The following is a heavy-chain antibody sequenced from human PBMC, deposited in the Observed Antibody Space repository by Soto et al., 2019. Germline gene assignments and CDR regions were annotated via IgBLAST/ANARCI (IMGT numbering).Heavy chain of an antibody. Sequence: SETLSLTCTVSGGSISSGDYYWSWIRQPPGKGLEWIGYIYYSGSTYYNPSLKSRVTISVDTSKNQFSLKLSFVTAADTAVYYCAREPYCSGGSCYSGSWFDPWGQGTLVTVSS. CDR2: IYYSGST. V-gene: IGHV4-30-4*01. D-gene: IGHD2-15*01. CDR1: GGSISSGDYY. J-gene: IGHJ5*02. CDR3: AREPYCSGGSCYSGSWFDP.